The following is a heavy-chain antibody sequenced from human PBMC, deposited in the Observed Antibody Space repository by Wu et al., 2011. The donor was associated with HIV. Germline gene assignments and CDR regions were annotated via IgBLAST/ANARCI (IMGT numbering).Heavy chain of an antibody. J-gene: IGHJ4*02. Sequence: QVQLGQSGAEVKKPGASVKVSCKASGYTFSDYYMYWVRQAPGQGLEWVGWINPNTGGTNYAQKFQGRVTLTRDTSITTAYMELSRLRSDDTAVYYCARPYCSGGNCLGFDYWGQGTLDHRLL. CDR3: ARPYCSGGNCLGFDY. CDR1: GYTFSDYY. D-gene: IGHD2-15*01. V-gene: IGHV1-2*02. CDR2: INPNTGGT.